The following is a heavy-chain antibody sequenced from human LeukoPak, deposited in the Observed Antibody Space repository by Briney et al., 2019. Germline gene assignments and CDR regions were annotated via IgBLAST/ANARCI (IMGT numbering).Heavy chain of an antibody. CDR3: ARDPSILDY. CDR2: ISYDGSNK. V-gene: IGHV3-30-3*01. CDR1: GFTFSSYA. J-gene: IGHJ4*02. Sequence: GGSLRLSCAASGFTFSSYAMHWVRQAPGKGLEWVAVISYDGSNKYYADSVKGRFTISRDNSKNTLYLQMNSLRAEDTAVYYCARDPSILDYWGQGTLVTVSS.